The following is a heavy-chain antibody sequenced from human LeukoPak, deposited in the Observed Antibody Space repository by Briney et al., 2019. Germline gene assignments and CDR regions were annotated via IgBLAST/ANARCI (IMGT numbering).Heavy chain of an antibody. CDR1: GGSFSGYY. Sequence: PSETLSLTCAVYGGSFSGYYWSWIRQPPGKGLEWIGEINHSGSTNYNPSLKSRVTISVDTFKNQFSLKLSSVTAADTAVYYCAREDPTQLVSLWGQGTLVTVSS. V-gene: IGHV4-34*01. CDR3: AREDPTQLVSL. J-gene: IGHJ4*02. CDR2: INHSGST. D-gene: IGHD6-13*01.